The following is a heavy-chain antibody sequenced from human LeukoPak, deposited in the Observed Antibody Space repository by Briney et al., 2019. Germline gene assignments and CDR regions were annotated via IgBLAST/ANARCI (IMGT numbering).Heavy chain of an antibody. CDR3: ARDSRGYSYQHEY. CDR2: IYYSGST. D-gene: IGHD5-18*01. V-gene: IGHV4-39*02. Sequence: SETLSLTCAVSGGSISSSSYYWGWIRQPPGKGLEWIGSIYYSGSTYYNPSLKSRVTISVDTSKNQFSLKLSSVTAADTAVYYCARDSRGYSYQHEYWGQGTLVTVSS. CDR1: GGSISSSSYY. J-gene: IGHJ4*02.